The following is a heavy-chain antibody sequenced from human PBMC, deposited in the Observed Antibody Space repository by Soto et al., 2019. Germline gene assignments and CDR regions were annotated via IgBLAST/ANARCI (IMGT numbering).Heavy chain of an antibody. Sequence: ESGGGVVQPGRSLRLSCAASGFTFSSYGMHWVRQAPGKGLEWVAVIWYDGSNKYYADSMKGRFTISRDNSKNTLYLQMNSLRAEDTAVYYCARDQGYCTNGVCYTFDYWGQGTLVTVSS. CDR3: ARDQGYCTNGVCYTFDY. D-gene: IGHD2-8*01. CDR2: IWYDGSNK. V-gene: IGHV3-33*01. J-gene: IGHJ4*02. CDR1: GFTFSSYG.